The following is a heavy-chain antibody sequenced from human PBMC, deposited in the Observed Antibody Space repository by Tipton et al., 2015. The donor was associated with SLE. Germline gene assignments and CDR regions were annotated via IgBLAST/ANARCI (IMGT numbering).Heavy chain of an antibody. CDR1: GYSISRGFY. CDR2: IYYTGNT. D-gene: IGHD1-26*01. CDR3: ARGDFTGATTWFDP. J-gene: IGHJ5*02. Sequence: TLSLTCNVSGYSISRGFYWAWIRQAPGKGLEWIGNIYYTGNTFYSPSLKSRVTISVDTSKNQFSLKLSSVTAADTAVYYCARGDFTGATTWFDPWGQGTLVTVSS. V-gene: IGHV4-38-2*02.